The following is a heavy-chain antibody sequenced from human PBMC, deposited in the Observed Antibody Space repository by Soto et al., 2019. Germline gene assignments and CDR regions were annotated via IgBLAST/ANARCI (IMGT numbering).Heavy chain of an antibody. CDR1: GDSISDKSFY. J-gene: IGHJ4*02. CDR3: ARRGDLWSGYEIDY. CDR2: IYYSGET. V-gene: IGHV4-39*01. Sequence: SETLSLTCDVSGDSISDKSFYWGWIRQPPGKGLEWIGSIYYSGETYYNLSLKSRVTISADSSKNKISLKVNSVTAADTAVYYCARRGDLWSGYEIDYWGQGVLVTVSS. D-gene: IGHD3-3*01.